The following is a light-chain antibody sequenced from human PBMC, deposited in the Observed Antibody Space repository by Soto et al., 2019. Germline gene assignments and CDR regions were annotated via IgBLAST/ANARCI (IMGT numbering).Light chain of an antibody. CDR3: QHYNSYSEA. V-gene: IGKV1-5*03. Sequence: DIQMTQAPSTLSGSVGDRVTITCRASQTISSWLSWYQQKPRKAPKLPIFKASTLKTGVPSRFSCSGSRTEYTLTISSLQPDDGATYYCQHYNSYSEAFGKGTKVDIK. J-gene: IGKJ1*01. CDR1: QTISSW. CDR2: KAS.